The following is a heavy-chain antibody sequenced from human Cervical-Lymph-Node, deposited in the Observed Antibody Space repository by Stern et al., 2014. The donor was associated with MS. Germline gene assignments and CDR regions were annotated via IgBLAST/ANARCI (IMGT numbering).Heavy chain of an antibody. D-gene: IGHD6-25*01. J-gene: IGHJ5*02. CDR2: INTVDTNI. Sequence: EVQLVQSGGGLVQPGGSLRLACAASGFTFSSYPMNWVRQAPGKGPEWISYINTVDTNIYYADSVKGRFTISRDDAKNSLFLQMNSLRADDTAVYYCARGLPNTGYDPWGQGTLVTVSS. V-gene: IGHV3-48*01. CDR3: ARGLPNTGYDP. CDR1: GFTFSSYP.